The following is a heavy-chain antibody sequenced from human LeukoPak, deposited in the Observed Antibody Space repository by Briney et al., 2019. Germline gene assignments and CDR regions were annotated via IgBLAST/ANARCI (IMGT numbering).Heavy chain of an antibody. V-gene: IGHV3-30*04. CDR1: GFTFSSYA. J-gene: IGHJ3*02. CDR2: ISYDGSNK. CDR3: ARDLAKPGAFDI. Sequence: PGRSLRLSCAASGFTFSSYAMHWVRQAPGKGLEWVAVISYDGSNKYYADSVKGRFTISRDNSKNTLYLQMNSLRAEDTAVYYCARDLAKPGAFDIWGQGTMVTVSS.